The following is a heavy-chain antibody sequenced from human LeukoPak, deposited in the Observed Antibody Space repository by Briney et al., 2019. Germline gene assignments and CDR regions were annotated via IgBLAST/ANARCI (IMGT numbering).Heavy chain of an antibody. V-gene: IGHV3-23*01. CDR1: GFTFTSYA. Sequence: PGGSLRLSCAASGFTFTSYAMSWVRQAPGKGLEWVSAISGGGGTTYFADSVKGRFTISRDNSNNTLYLQMNSLRVEDTAVYYCAKEPHYYGSGSYLDHWGQGTLVTVSS. CDR2: ISGGGGTT. D-gene: IGHD3-10*01. CDR3: AKEPHYYGSGSYLDH. J-gene: IGHJ4*02.